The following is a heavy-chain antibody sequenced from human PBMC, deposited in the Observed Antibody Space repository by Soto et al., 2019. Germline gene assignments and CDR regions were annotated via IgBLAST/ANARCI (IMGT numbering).Heavy chain of an antibody. CDR1: GLTFSSYA. CDR3: ATPPRDCDSTRCPSSFDY. Sequence: GGSLRLSCASSGLTFSSYAMSWVRQAPGKGPEWVSVISGSGGITYYADSVKGRFTISRDNSRNTLYLQMNSLRADDTAVYYCATPPRDCDSTRCPSSFDYWGQGALVTVSS. J-gene: IGHJ4*02. V-gene: IGHV3-23*01. CDR2: ISGSGGIT. D-gene: IGHD2-2*01.